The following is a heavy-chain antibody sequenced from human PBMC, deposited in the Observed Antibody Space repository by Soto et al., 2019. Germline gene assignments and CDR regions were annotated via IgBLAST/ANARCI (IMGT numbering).Heavy chain of an antibody. CDR1: GGSISSYY. J-gene: IGHJ4*02. V-gene: IGHV4-4*07. CDR2: IYTSGST. CDR3: ARVRPSLRQYSGSYYRGNYFDY. D-gene: IGHD1-26*01. Sequence: ETLSLTCTVSGGSISSYYWSWIRQPAGKGLEWIGRIYTSGSTNYNPSLKSRVTMSVDTSKNQFSLKLSSVTAADTAVYYCARVRPSLRQYSGSYYRGNYFDYWGQGTLVTVSS.